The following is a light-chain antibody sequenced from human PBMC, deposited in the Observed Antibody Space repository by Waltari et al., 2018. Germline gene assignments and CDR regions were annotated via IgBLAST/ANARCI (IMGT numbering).Light chain of an antibody. Sequence: DIQMTQSPSSLSTSVGDRVTITCRASQSISSNLNWYQQKPGKAPKLLSYAASSLQSGVPSRFSGSGSGTDFTLTISSLQREDFVTYYCQQSYSTPRTFGQGSRLEIK. J-gene: IGKJ2*01. CDR3: QQSYSTPRT. V-gene: IGKV1-39*01. CDR2: AAS. CDR1: QSISSN.